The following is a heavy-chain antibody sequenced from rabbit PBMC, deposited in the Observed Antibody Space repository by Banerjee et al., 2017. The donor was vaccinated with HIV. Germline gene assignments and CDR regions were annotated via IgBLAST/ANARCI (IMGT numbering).Heavy chain of an antibody. J-gene: IGHJ4*01. D-gene: IGHD4-1*01. CDR3: ARDLAGVIGWNFGL. V-gene: IGHV1S8*01. CDR2: GNT. Sequence: GNTDYASWVNGRFTISSDNTQNTVDLQLNSLTAADTATYFCARDLAGVIGWNFGLWGQGTLVTVS.